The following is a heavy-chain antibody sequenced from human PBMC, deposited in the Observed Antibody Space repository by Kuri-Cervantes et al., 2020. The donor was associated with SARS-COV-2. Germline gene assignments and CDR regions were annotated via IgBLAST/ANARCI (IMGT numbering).Heavy chain of an antibody. CDR3: KRAISSWFDY. D-gene: IGHD6-13*01. J-gene: IGHJ4*02. Sequence: GGSLRLSCAAFGFTFSSYSMNWVRQAPGKGLEWVSYISSSSSTIYYADSVKGRFTISRDNAKNSLYRQMNSLRDEDTAVYYCKRAISSWFDYWGQGTLVTVSS. CDR2: ISSSSSTI. V-gene: IGHV3-48*02. CDR1: GFTFSSYS.